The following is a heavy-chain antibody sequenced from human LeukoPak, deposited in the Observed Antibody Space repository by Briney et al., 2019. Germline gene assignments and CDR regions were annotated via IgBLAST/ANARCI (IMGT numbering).Heavy chain of an antibody. Sequence: GGSLRLSCAASGFTFSSDWMHWVRQAPGKGLEYVSAISSNGGSTYYADSVKGRFTISRDNSRNTLHLQMSSLRVEDTAVYYCVKDSSSGSYFDYWGQGTLVTVSS. V-gene: IGHV3-64D*06. CDR1: GFTFSSDW. D-gene: IGHD3-10*01. CDR3: VKDSSSGSYFDY. CDR2: ISSNGGST. J-gene: IGHJ4*02.